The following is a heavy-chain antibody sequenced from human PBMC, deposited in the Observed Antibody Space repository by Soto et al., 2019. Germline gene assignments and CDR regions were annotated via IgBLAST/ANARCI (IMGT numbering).Heavy chain of an antibody. J-gene: IGHJ4*02. D-gene: IGHD6-13*01. CDR2: ISGSGGST. CDR1: GVTFSSYA. CDR3: SKYGSIVDLFAY. Sequence: GESLRLSWAASGVTFSSYAMSWVRQAPGKGLEWVSAISGSGGSTYYADSVKGRFTISRDNSKNTLYLQMNSLRAEDTAVYYCSKYGSIVDLFAYCGQGTLVLGSA. V-gene: IGHV3-23*01.